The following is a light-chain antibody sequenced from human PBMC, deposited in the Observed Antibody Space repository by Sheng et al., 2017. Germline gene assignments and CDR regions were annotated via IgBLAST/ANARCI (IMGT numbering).Light chain of an antibody. Sequence: QSALTQPASVSGSPGQSITISCTGASSDVGSYDFVSWYQQHPGKVPKLLIYEVNKRPSGVSNRFSGSKSGNTASLTISGLQAEDEADYYCCAYAGRSTLIFGGGTKVTV. CDR1: SSDVGSYDF. CDR2: EVN. V-gene: IGLV2-23*02. CDR3: CAYAGRSTLI. J-gene: IGLJ2*01.